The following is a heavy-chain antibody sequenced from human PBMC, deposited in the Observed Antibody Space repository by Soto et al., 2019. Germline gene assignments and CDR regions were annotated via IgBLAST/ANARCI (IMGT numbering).Heavy chain of an antibody. J-gene: IGHJ5*01. CDR1: AFSLDDFD. Sequence: TCPFSAFSLDDFDWLLISTPPGKGLEWIGYIYYSGSTNYNPSLKSRVTISVDTSKNQFSLKLSSVTAADTAVYYCARAHPPFYYGSSSAIPGFAFWGQRNLVIVS. CDR2: IYYSGST. D-gene: IGHD3-10*01. V-gene: IGHV4-59*01. CDR3: ARAHPPFYYGSSSAIPGFAF.